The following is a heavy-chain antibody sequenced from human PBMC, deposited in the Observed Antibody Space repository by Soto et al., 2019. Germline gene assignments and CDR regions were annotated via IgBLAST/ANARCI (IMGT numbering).Heavy chain of an antibody. CDR3: ARVGRSVAGDN. V-gene: IGHV3-30-3*01. CDR2: ISYDGSSK. CDR1: GFTFHAYA. J-gene: IGHJ4*01. Sequence: QVQLLESGGGVVQPGRSLRLSCVASGFTFHAYAMFWVRQAPGKGLEWVAGISYDGSSKYLADSVRGRFTISRDNSKNTLFLQINTLTSEDTAVYFCARVGRSVAGDNWGHGTLVTVSS. D-gene: IGHD6-19*01.